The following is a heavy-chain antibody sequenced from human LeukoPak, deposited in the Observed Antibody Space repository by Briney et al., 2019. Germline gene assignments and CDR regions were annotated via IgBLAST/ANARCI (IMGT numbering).Heavy chain of an antibody. J-gene: IGHJ6*02. D-gene: IGHD5-18*01. CDR2: ILSGGST. Sequence: PGGSLRLSCAASGFTVSSNYMDWVRQAPGKGLDWVAVILSGGSTYYADSVKGRFTISRDDSKSTVYLQMNSLRAEDTAVYYCARGYGFSYGPYYYYGLDVWGQGTTVTVSS. CDR3: ARGYGFSYGPYYYYGLDV. V-gene: IGHV3-53*01. CDR1: GFTVSSNY.